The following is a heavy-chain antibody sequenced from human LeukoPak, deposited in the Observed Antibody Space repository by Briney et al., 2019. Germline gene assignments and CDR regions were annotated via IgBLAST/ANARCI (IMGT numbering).Heavy chain of an antibody. J-gene: IGHJ3*01. Sequence: GGSLSVSFAASGFTFGNSWVHWVGQPPGKGLVGVGLIYADGSTTTYADSVKGRFTISRDKAKNTLSMQKNSLTIEDTAVYYCVVVVEPADYDGFDVWGQGTMITVSS. CDR3: VVVVEPADYDGFDV. CDR2: IYADGSTT. V-gene: IGHV3-74*01. CDR1: GFTFGNSW. D-gene: IGHD2-2*01.